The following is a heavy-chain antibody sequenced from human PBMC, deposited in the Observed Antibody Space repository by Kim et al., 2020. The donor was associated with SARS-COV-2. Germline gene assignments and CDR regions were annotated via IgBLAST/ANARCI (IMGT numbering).Heavy chain of an antibody. CDR3: AREGGKAEVKNWFDP. V-gene: IGHV3-11*05. D-gene: IGHD3-16*01. Sequence: GGSLRLSCAASGFTFSDYYMSWIRQAPGKGLEWVSYISSSSSYTNYADSVKGRFTISRDNAKNSLYLQMNSLRAEDTAVYYCAREGGKAEVKNWFDPWGQGTLVTVSS. J-gene: IGHJ5*02. CDR2: ISSSSSYT. CDR1: GFTFSDYY.